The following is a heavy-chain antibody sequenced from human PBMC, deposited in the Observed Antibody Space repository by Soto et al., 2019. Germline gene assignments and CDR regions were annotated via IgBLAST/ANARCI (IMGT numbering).Heavy chain of an antibody. V-gene: IGHV1-3*01. Sequence: ASVKVSCKASGYTFTTYAMHWVRQAPGHRLEWMGWINAGNGNTKYSQNFQGRVTITRDTSASTAYMELSSLRSEDTAVYYCARVGGSPVLGSYYYGMDVWGQGTTVTVSS. D-gene: IGHD6-25*01. J-gene: IGHJ6*02. CDR1: GYTFTTYA. CDR2: INAGNGNT. CDR3: ARVGGSPVLGSYYYGMDV.